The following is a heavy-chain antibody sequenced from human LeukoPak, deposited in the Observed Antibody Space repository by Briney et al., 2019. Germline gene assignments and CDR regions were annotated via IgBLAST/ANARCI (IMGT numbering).Heavy chain of an antibody. CDR2: ISGSGGNT. Sequence: GGSLRLSCAASGFTFSSYEMNWVRQAPGKGLEWVSGISGSGGNTYYADSVKGRFTISRDNSKNTLYLQMNSLRAEDTAVYYCTTEGYTYGNHALDIWAQGTMVTVSS. V-gene: IGHV3-23*01. CDR1: GFTFSSYE. CDR3: TTEGYTYGNHALDI. D-gene: IGHD5-18*01. J-gene: IGHJ3*02.